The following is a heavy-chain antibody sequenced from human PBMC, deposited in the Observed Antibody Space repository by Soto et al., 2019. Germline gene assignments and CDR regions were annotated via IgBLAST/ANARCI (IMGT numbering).Heavy chain of an antibody. CDR3: ARKRGELSLYRPYDAFDI. J-gene: IGHJ3*02. Sequence: SETLSLTCAVYGGSFRGYYWSWIRQPPGKGLEWIGEINHSGSTNYNPSLKSRVTISVDTSKNQFSLKLSSVTAADTAVYYCARKRGELSLYRPYDAFDICGQGTMVTVS. CDR1: GGSFRGYY. CDR2: INHSGST. D-gene: IGHD3-16*02. V-gene: IGHV4-34*01.